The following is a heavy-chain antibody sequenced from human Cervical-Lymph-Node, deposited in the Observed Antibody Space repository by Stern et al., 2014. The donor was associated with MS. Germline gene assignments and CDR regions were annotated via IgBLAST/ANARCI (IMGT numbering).Heavy chain of an antibody. V-gene: IGHV3-33*01. CDR2: IWYDGSKE. CDR1: GFGFSNYG. Sequence: MQLVESGGGVVQPGRSLRLSCAASGFGFSNYGMHWVRQAPGKGLEWVAVIWYDGSKEYYAGSVKGRFTISRDNSKNTLYLQMNSLRAEDTAMYYCARDDCSSTNCRYYYYGMDVWGQGTTVTVSS. J-gene: IGHJ6*02. D-gene: IGHD2-2*01. CDR3: ARDDCSSTNCRYYYYGMDV.